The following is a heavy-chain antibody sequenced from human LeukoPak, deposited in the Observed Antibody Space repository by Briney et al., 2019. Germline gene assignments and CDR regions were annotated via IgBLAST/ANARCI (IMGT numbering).Heavy chain of an antibody. CDR3: AREGPETYNFDF. J-gene: IGHJ4*02. D-gene: IGHD5-18*01. V-gene: IGHV1-46*01. Sequence: ASLKVSWKASGYTFTSYYIHWVRQAPGQGLEYMGIIRPSGSTAYAQKFQGRVTMTRDTSTSAVYMELSSLRSEDTAVYYCAREGPETYNFDFWGQGTQVTVSS. CDR1: GYTFTSYY. CDR2: IRPSGST.